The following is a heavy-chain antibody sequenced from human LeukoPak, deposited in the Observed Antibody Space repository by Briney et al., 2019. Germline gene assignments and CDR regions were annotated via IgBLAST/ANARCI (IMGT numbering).Heavy chain of an antibody. D-gene: IGHD5-18*01. V-gene: IGHV3-48*04. J-gene: IGHJ4*02. Sequence: GGSLRLSCAASGFTFSSYGMSWVRQAPGKGLEWVSYISSSDSTIYYADSVKGRFTISRDNAKNSLYLQMNSLRAEDTAVYYCARHLSGVTGYTYGRGIDYWGQGTLVTVSS. CDR2: ISSSDSTI. CDR3: ARHLSGVTGYTYGRGIDY. CDR1: GFTFSSYG.